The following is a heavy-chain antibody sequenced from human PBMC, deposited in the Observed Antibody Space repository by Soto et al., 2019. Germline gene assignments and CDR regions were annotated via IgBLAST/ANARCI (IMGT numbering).Heavy chain of an antibody. CDR1: GFTFSSYG. D-gene: IGHD1-26*01. J-gene: IGHJ6*02. CDR2: IWYDGSNK. CDR3: ARDMHPSATTTCEYSVMDV. V-gene: IGHV3-33*01. Sequence: PGGSLRLSCAASGFTFSSYGMHWVRQAPGKGLEWVAVIWYDGSNKYYADSVKGRFTISRDNSKNTLYLQMNSLRAEDTAVYYCARDMHPSATTTCEYSVMDVWGQGTKVTVYS.